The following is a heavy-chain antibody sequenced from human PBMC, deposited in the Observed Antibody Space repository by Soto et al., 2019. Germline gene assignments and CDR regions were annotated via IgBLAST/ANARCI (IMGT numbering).Heavy chain of an antibody. D-gene: IGHD3-22*01. V-gene: IGHV1-2*02. CDR2: INPKSGGT. CDR3: ARDPREGRDYESGGYYYTGGDWFDP. J-gene: IGHJ5*02. CDR1: GYTFTAYY. Sequence: ASVKVSCKASGYTFTAYYMHWVRQAPGQGLEWMGWINPKSGGTNYAPKFQGRVSMTRDTSISTAHMELSGLRSDDTAMYYCARDPREGRDYESGGYYYTGGDWFDPWGRGTLVTVSS.